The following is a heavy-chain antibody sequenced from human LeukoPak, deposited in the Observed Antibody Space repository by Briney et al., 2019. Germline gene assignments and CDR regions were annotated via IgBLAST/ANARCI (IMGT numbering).Heavy chain of an antibody. D-gene: IGHD3-22*01. CDR1: GFTYTRFN. J-gene: IGHJ6*02. CDR2: ISTSGTYI. CDR3: ARPFYYDSNGGEGMDV. Sequence: GGSLRLSCAASGFTYTRFNMNWVRQAPGKGLESVSSISTSGTYIYYADSVKGRFTISRDNAKNSLYLQMNSLRAGDTAVYYCARPFYYDSNGGEGMDVWGQGTTVTVSS. V-gene: IGHV3-21*06.